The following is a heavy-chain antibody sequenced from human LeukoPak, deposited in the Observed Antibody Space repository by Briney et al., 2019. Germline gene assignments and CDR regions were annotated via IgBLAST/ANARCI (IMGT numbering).Heavy chain of an antibody. CDR3: ARGRPYDILTGYSHGGDYYYMDV. CDR1: GFTFSSYS. V-gene: IGHV3-21*01. CDR2: ISSSSSYI. J-gene: IGHJ6*03. D-gene: IGHD3-9*01. Sequence: SGGSLRLSCAASGFTFSSYSMNWVRQAPGKGLEWVSSISSSSSYIYYADSVKGRFTISRDNAKNSLYLQMNSLRAEDTAVYYCARGRPYDILTGYSHGGDYYYMDVWGKGTTVTISS.